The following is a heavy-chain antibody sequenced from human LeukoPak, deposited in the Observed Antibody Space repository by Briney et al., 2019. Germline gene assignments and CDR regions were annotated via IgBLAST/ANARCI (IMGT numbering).Heavy chain of an antibody. J-gene: IGHJ4*02. Sequence: GASVKVSCKASGYTFTGYYMHWVRQAPGQGLEWMGWINPNSGGKNYAQKFQGRVTMTRDTSISTAYMELSRLRSDDTAVYYCARGVLKMVATSPFDYWGQGTLVTVSS. D-gene: IGHD5-24*01. CDR3: ARGVLKMVATSPFDY. CDR1: GYTFTGYY. V-gene: IGHV1-2*02. CDR2: INPNSGGK.